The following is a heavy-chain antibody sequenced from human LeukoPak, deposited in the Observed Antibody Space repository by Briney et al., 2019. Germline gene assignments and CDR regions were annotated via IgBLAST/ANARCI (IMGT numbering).Heavy chain of an antibody. CDR1: GGSISSSSSY. CDR2: IYTSGST. V-gene: IGHV4-61*02. J-gene: IGHJ4*02. Sequence: PSETLSLACTVSGGSISSSSSYWSWIRQPAGKGLEWIGRIYTSGSTNYNPSLKSRVTISVDTSKNQFSLKLSSVTAADTAVYYCARGIPPSLDYWGQGTLVTVSS. CDR3: ARGIPPSLDY. D-gene: IGHD2-2*02.